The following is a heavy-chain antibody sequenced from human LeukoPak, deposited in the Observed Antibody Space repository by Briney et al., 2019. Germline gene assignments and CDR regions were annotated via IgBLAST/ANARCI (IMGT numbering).Heavy chain of an antibody. CDR3: ARDRARGYFDWLLGN. Sequence: PGGSRRLSWAASGFTFSSYAMHGVRQAPGKGLEWVAVISYDGSNKYYADSVKGRFTISRDNSKNTLYLQMNSLRAEDTAVYYCARDRARGYFDWLLGNWGQGTLVTVSS. V-gene: IGHV3-30*04. J-gene: IGHJ4*02. CDR2: ISYDGSNK. D-gene: IGHD3-9*01. CDR1: GFTFSSYA.